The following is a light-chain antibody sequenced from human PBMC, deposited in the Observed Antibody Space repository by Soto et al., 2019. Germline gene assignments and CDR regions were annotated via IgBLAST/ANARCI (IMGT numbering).Light chain of an antibody. J-gene: IGKJ5*01. Sequence: EIVLTQSPGTLSLSPGERATLSCRASQSVARNYLAWYQQKFGQAPRLLIYGASSRATGIPDRFRGSGSGRVFTLPITTLWPEDVGVYYCQQYGSSPITFGQGTRLEIK. CDR1: QSVARNY. V-gene: IGKV3-20*01. CDR2: GAS. CDR3: QQYGSSPIT.